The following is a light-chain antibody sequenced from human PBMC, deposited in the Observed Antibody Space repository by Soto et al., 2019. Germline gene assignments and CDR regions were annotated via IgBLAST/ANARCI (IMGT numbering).Light chain of an antibody. CDR1: SSNIGSNS. V-gene: IGLV1-44*01. Sequence: QSVLTQPLSASGTPGQRVIISCSGRSSNIGSNSVIWYQQLPGAAPKLLMYSNNQRPSGVPDRFSGSKSGTSGSLAISGLQSEDEADYYCAAWDDSLNGPVFGGGTKVTVL. CDR2: SNN. J-gene: IGLJ2*01. CDR3: AAWDDSLNGPV.